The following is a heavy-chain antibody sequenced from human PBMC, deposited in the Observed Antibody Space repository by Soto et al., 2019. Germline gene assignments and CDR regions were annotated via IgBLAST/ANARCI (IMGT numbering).Heavy chain of an antibody. V-gene: IGHV3-33*01. CDR2: IWYDGSKK. D-gene: IGHD3-3*01. CDR1: GFTFSSFG. J-gene: IGHJ6*02. CDR3: ARDASYYSLWSGYYPSRNGMDV. Sequence: QVQVVESGGGVVQPGRPLRLSCAASGFTFSSFGMHWVRQAPGKGLEWVSLIWYDGSKKSYGDSVKGRFTISRDTSRNTVYLQMNSLRADDTAVYYCARDASYYSLWSGYYPSRNGMDVWGQGTTVTVSS.